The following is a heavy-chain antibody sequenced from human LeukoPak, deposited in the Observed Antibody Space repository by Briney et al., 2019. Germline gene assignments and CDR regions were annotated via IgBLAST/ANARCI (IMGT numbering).Heavy chain of an antibody. CDR2: INSDSSLM. Sequence: GGSLRLSCAASGFTFSSYSMNWVRQAPGKGLEWVSSINSDSSLMFYAESVKGRFTISRDNSKNSLYLQMNSLKTEDTALYFCAKDKYYGTGTYRELDYWGQGTLVTVSS. CDR1: GFTFSSYS. V-gene: IGHV3-21*04. CDR3: AKDKYYGTGTYRELDY. J-gene: IGHJ4*02. D-gene: IGHD3-10*01.